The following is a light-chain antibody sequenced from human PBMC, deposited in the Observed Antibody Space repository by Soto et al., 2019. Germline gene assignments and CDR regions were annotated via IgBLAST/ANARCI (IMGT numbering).Light chain of an antibody. CDR2: GAA. V-gene: IGKV3-15*01. CDR3: QQYHNWPA. CDR1: QSVFSS. J-gene: IGKJ1*01. Sequence: TVLTQSPATLSVSPGERATLSCRASQSVFSSLAWYQHKPGQAPRLLIYGAATRATGIPARFSGSGSGTEFTLTISSLQSDDIAVYYCQQYHNWPAFGQGTKVGIK.